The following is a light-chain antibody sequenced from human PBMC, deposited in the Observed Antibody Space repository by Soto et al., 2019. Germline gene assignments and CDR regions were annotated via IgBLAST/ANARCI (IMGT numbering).Light chain of an antibody. J-gene: IGKJ4*01. CDR2: GAS. Sequence: EIVLTQSPGTLSLSPGERAILSCRASQSVSTFLAWFQQKPGQAPRLLIYGASTRATDIPARFSGSGSGTEFTLTISSLQSEDFALYYCQQYNNWPLTFGGGTK. CDR1: QSVSTF. V-gene: IGKV3-15*01. CDR3: QQYNNWPLT.